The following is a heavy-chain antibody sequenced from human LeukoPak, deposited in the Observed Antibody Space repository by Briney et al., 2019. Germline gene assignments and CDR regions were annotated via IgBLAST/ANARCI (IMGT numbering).Heavy chain of an antibody. CDR1: GYTFTSYG. D-gene: IGHD3-16*01. J-gene: IGHJ4*02. Sequence: VASVKVSCKASGYTFTSYGISWVRQAPGQGLEWMGWISAYNGNTNYAQKLQGRVTMTTDTSTSTAYMELRSLRSDDTAVYYCARDPTPRGLGDFNYFDYWGQGTLVTVSS. CDR2: ISAYNGNT. CDR3: ARDPTPRGLGDFNYFDY. V-gene: IGHV1-18*01.